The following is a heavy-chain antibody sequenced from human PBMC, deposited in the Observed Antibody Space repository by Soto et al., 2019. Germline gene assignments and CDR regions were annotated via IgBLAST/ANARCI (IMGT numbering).Heavy chain of an antibody. V-gene: IGHV3-33*01. Sequence: GGSLRLSCAASGFTFSSYGMHWVRQAPGKGLEWVAVIWYDGSNKYYADSVKGRFTISRDNSKNTLYLQMNSLRAEDTAVYYCASRSKSYSYYYYGMDVWGQGTTVTVSS. CDR2: IWYDGSNK. CDR1: GFTFSSYG. CDR3: ASRSKSYSYYYYGMDV. D-gene: IGHD3-10*01. J-gene: IGHJ6*02.